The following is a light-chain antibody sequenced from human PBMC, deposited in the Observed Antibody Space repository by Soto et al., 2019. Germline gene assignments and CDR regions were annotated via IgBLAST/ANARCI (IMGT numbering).Light chain of an antibody. Sequence: QSVLTQPHSASGTPGQRVTISCSGSSSNIGTSSVHWFQQLPGTAPKLLISTTNQRPSGVPERFSGSKSGTSASLAISGLQTEDEADSYCAAWDDSLNGHVFGTGTKLTVL. CDR3: AAWDDSLNGHV. J-gene: IGLJ1*01. V-gene: IGLV1-44*01. CDR1: SSNIGTSS. CDR2: TTN.